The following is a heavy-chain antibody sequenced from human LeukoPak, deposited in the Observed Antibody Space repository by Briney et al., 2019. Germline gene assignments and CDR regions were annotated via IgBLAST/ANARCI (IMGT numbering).Heavy chain of an antibody. CDR2: IYPADSDT. V-gene: IGHV5-51*01. CDR1: GYSFNTYW. J-gene: IGHJ4*02. CDR3: ARVLDVDTAVFHYYFDF. D-gene: IGHD5-18*01. Sequence: GESLKISCQGSGYSFNTYWVGWVGQMPGKGLEWMGMIYPADSDTRYSPSFQGQVTISADKSINTAYLQWRTLKASDSAIYYCARVLDVDTAVFHYYFDFWGQGTLVTVSS.